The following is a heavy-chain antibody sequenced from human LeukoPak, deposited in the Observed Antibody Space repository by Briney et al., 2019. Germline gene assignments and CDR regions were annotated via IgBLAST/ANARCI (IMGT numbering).Heavy chain of an antibody. Sequence: GESLKISCKGSGYSFTTYWIAWVRQMPGRGLEWMGIISPDDSEIRYSPSFRGQVTISADKSTSTACLQWSRLKASDTAIYYCARHEGSGSYYSHWGQGTLVTVSS. J-gene: IGHJ4*02. CDR2: ISPDDSEI. CDR1: GYSFTTYW. V-gene: IGHV5-51*01. CDR3: ARHEGSGSYYSH. D-gene: IGHD1-26*01.